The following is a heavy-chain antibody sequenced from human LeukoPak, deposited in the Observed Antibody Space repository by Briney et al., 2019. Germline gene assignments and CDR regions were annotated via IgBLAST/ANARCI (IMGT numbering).Heavy chain of an antibody. J-gene: IGHJ4*02. CDR3: ARDDRGIMLAFDY. CDR1: GFTFSSYW. V-gene: IGHV3-74*01. D-gene: IGHD3-10*01. Sequence: GGSLRLACAAYGFTFSSYWMQWGRQDRGRGLVWFSRSNSDGSSTSYADSGKGRFTIARYNAKNTMYLQMNSLRGEDTAVYYCARDDRGIMLAFDYSGEGALVTVSS. CDR2: SNSDGSST.